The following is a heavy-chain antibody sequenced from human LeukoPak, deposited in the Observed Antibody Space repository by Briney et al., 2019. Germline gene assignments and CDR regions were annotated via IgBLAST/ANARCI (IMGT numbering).Heavy chain of an antibody. D-gene: IGHD6-19*01. CDR1: GGSISSSSYY. CDR3: ARDPDSSGWYYYFDY. V-gene: IGHV4-39*07. J-gene: IGHJ4*02. Sequence: SETLSLTCTVSGGSISSSSYYWGWIRQPPGKGLEWIGSIYYSGSTYYNPSLKSRVTISVDTSKNQFSLKLSSVTAADTAVYYCARDPDSSGWYYYFDYWGQGTLVTVSS. CDR2: IYYSGST.